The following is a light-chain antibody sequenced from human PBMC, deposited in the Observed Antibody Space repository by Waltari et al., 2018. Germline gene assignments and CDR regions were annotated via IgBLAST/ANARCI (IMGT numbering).Light chain of an antibody. V-gene: IGLV1-47*02. CDR2: TED. CDR1: SSNIGSRY. J-gene: IGLJ2*01. Sequence: SVLTQPPSASGAPGQRVTIPCSGSSSNIGSRYVYWYQQVPGKAPNIITYTEDARAAGVPDRVSASKSGTSASLAISGLRSEDEADYYCASWDDSPSGHVVFGGGTKLTVL. CDR3: ASWDDSPSGHVV.